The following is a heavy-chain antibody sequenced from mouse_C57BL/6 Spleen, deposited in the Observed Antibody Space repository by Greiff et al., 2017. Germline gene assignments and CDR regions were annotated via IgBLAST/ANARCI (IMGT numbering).Heavy chain of an antibody. V-gene: IGHV1-42*01. CDR1: GYSFTGYY. J-gene: IGHJ3*01. CDR3: ARTYDYDDAWFAY. D-gene: IGHD2-4*01. Sequence: VQLKESGPELVKPGASVKISCKASGYSFTGYYMNWVKQSPEKSLEWIGEINPSTGGTTYNQKFKAKATLTVDKSSSTAYMQLKSLTSEDSAVYYCARTYDYDDAWFAYWGQGTLVTVSA. CDR2: INPSTGGT.